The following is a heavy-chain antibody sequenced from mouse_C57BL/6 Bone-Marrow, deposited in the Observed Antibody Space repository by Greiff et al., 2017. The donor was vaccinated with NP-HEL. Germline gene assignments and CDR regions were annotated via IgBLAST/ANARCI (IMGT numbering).Heavy chain of an antibody. Sequence: DVKLQESGPGLVQPSQSLSLTCSVTGYSITSGYYWNWIRQFPGNKLEWMGYISYDGSNNYNPSLKNRISITRDTSKNQFFLKLNSVTTEDTATYYCARGGWLRRGDYWGQGTTLTVSS. CDR2: ISYDGSN. CDR3: ARGGWLRRGDY. J-gene: IGHJ2*01. V-gene: IGHV3-6*01. D-gene: IGHD2-2*01. CDR1: GYSITSGYY.